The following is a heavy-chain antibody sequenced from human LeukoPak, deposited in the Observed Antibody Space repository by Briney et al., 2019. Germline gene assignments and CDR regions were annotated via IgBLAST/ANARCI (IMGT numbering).Heavy chain of an antibody. V-gene: IGHV1-69*06. Sequence: ASVKVSCKASGGTFSNYAISWVRQAPGQGLEWMGGIIPISATANYAQKFQGRVTITADKSTSTAYMELSSLRSEDTAVYYCARGLGYGDYWFDPWGQGTLVTVSS. D-gene: IGHD4-17*01. CDR1: GGTFSNYA. CDR3: ARGLGYGDYWFDP. J-gene: IGHJ5*02. CDR2: IIPISATA.